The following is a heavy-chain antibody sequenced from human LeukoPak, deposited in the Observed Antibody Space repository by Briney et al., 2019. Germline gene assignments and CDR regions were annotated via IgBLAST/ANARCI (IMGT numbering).Heavy chain of an antibody. J-gene: IGHJ4*02. V-gene: IGHV1-46*01. CDR1: GYTFTSYY. Sequence: ASVKVPCKASGYTFTSYYMHWVRQAPGQGLEWMGIINPSGGSTSYAQKFQGRVTMTRDTSTSTVYMELSSLRSEDTAVYYCARDKSGSGYYPVWYFDYWGQGTLVTVSS. CDR3: ARDKSGSGYYPVWYFDY. D-gene: IGHD3-22*01. CDR2: INPSGGST.